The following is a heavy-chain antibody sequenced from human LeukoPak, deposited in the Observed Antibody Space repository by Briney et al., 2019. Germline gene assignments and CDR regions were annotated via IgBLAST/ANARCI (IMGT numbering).Heavy chain of an antibody. CDR3: ARDKNYDILTGYWYYYYYGMDV. J-gene: IGHJ6*02. D-gene: IGHD3-9*01. Sequence: GGSLRLSCAASGFTFSNYWMSWVRQAPGKGLEWVANIKQDGSEKYYVDSVKGRFTISRDNARNSLYLQMNSLRAEDTAVYYCARDKNYDILTGYWYYYYYGMDVWGQGTTVTVSS. CDR1: GFTFSNYW. V-gene: IGHV3-7*01. CDR2: IKQDGSEK.